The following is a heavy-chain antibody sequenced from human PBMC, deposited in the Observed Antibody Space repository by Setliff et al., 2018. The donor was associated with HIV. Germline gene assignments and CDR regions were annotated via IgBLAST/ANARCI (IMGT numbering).Heavy chain of an antibody. J-gene: IGHJ4*02. D-gene: IGHD3-10*01. CDR3: ARGLDYYGSGSYLPLVY. V-gene: IGHV4-34*01. CDR1: GGSFNDYY. CDR2: IDHSGST. Sequence: SETLSLTCAVYGGSFNDYYWTWIRQPPGKGLEWIGEIDHSGSTKYHASLKSRVTISIDTSKNQISLKFISVTAADTAVYYCARGLDYYGSGSYLPLVYWGQGTLVTVSS.